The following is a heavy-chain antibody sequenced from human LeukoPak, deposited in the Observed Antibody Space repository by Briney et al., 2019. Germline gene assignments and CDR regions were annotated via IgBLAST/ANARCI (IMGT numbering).Heavy chain of an antibody. CDR3: VSFYETN. V-gene: IGHV3-7*01. J-gene: IGHJ4*02. Sequence: GGSLRLSCAASGFTFRKYWMAWVRQAPGQGLEWVATIAANGNDKDYEDSVKGRFTISKDNAKNTVYLQMNNLRTEDTAVYYCVSFYETNWGRGTLVTVS. D-gene: IGHD2-2*01. CDR1: GFTFRKYW. CDR2: IAANGNDK.